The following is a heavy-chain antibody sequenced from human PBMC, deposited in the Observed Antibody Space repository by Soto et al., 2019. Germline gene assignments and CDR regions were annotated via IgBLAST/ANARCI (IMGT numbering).Heavy chain of an antibody. D-gene: IGHD2-8*02. CDR3: ARGDWWLFDY. CDR2: INAGNGNT. V-gene: IGHV1-3*05. J-gene: IGHJ4*02. CDR1: GYTFTSYA. Sequence: QVELVQYGAEEKKPGASVRVSCKASGYTFTSYAIHWVRQAPGQRLEWMGWINAGNGNTKYSQKFQGRVTITRDTSASTAYMELSSLKSEDTAVYYCARGDWWLFDYWGQGTLVTVSS.